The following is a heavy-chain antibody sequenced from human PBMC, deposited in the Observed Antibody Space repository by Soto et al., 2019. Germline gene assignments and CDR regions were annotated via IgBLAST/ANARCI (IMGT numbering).Heavy chain of an antibody. V-gene: IGHV1-69*12. J-gene: IGHJ3*02. CDR3: ARDTIGYYYDSSRYYYWKNAFGT. Sequence: QVQLVQSGAEVKKPGSSVKVSCKASGGTFSSYDISWVRQAPGQGLEWMGGIIPIFGTANYAKKFQGRVTITADEYRRTAYMELSCLRSEEASVYYCARDTIGYYYDSSRYYYWKNAFGTWGEGTMVTVSS. CDR2: IIPIFGTA. D-gene: IGHD3-22*01. CDR1: GGTFSSYD.